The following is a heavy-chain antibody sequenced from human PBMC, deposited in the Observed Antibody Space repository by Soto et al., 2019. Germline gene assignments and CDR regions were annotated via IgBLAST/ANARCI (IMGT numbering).Heavy chain of an antibody. CDR3: ARDLKLTMTTVTYYGMDV. V-gene: IGHV3-11*01. CDR1: GFTFSDYY. D-gene: IGHD4-17*01. CDR2: ISSSGSTI. Sequence: GGSLRLSCAASGFTFSDYYMSWIRQAPGKGLEWVSYISSSGSTIYYADSVKGRFTISRDNAKNSLYLQMNSLRAEDTAVYYCARDLKLTMTTVTYYGMDVWGQGTTVTVSS. J-gene: IGHJ6*02.